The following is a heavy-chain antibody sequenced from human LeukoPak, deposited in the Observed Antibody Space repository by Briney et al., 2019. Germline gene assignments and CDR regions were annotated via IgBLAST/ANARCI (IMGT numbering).Heavy chain of an antibody. CDR3: ARPPYDIVTGFSGYFDN. Sequence: GGSLRLSCSASGFSFTTFTTSWVRQAPGKGLEWVSSISSSSSYKYYADSVKGRFTISRDNAKNSLYLQMDSLRDEDTAVYFCARPPYDIVTGFSGYFDNWGQGTLVTVSS. CDR1: GFSFTTFT. J-gene: IGHJ4*02. D-gene: IGHD3-9*01. CDR2: ISSSSSYK. V-gene: IGHV3-21*01.